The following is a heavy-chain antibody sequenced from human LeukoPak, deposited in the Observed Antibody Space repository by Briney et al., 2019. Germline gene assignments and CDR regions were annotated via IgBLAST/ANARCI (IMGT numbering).Heavy chain of an antibody. CDR3: ARDSGLVLTGPLNWFDP. Sequence: AASVKVSCKASGYTFTSYYMHWVRQAPGQGLEWMGIINPSGGSTSYAQKFQGRVTMTRDTSTSTVYMELSSLRSEDTAVYYCARDSGLVLTGPLNWFDPWGQGPLVTVSS. J-gene: IGHJ5*02. D-gene: IGHD3-9*01. CDR2: INPSGGST. CDR1: GYTFTSYY. V-gene: IGHV1-46*01.